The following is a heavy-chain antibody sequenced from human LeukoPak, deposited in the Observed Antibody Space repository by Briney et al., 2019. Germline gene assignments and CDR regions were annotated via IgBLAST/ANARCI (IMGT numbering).Heavy chain of an antibody. D-gene: IGHD3-10*01. Sequence: PGGSLRLSCAASGVMFPGYWMTWVRRAPGKGLEWVANIKQDGSEKYYVDSVKGRFTISRDNTKNSVYLQMNSLRAEDTAVYYCARRHHFGFLDSWGQGTLVTVSS. CDR2: IKQDGSEK. V-gene: IGHV3-7*04. J-gene: IGHJ4*02. CDR1: GVMFPGYW. CDR3: ARRHHFGFLDS.